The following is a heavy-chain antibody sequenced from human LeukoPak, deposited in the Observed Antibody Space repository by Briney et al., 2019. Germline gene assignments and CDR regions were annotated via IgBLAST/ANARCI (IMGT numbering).Heavy chain of an antibody. D-gene: IGHD6-19*01. V-gene: IGHV1-3*01. CDR3: ARGGSGWPMDV. CDR2: INAGNGNT. CDR1: GYTFSTYA. Sequence: GASAKVSCKASGYTFSTYAMHWVRRAPGQSLEWMGWINAGNGNTKYSQKFQGRVTITRDTSASTAYMELSSLRSEDTAVYYCARGGSGWPMDVWGQGTTVTVSS. J-gene: IGHJ6*02.